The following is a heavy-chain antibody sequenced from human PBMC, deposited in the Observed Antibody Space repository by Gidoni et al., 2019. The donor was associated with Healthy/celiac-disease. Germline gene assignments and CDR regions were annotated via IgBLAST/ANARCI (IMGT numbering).Heavy chain of an antibody. CDR3: AREGCVYGGNSRYYYYYGMDV. Sequence: QVQLVQSGAEVKKPGSSVKVSCKASGGAFSRYANSWVRQAPGQGLEWLGGIIPTFGTANYAQKFHGRVTITADKSTSTAYMELSSLRSEDTAVYYCAREGCVYGGNSRYYYYYGMDVWGQGTTVTVSS. D-gene: IGHD4-17*01. CDR2: IIPTFGTA. J-gene: IGHJ6*02. CDR1: GGAFSRYA. V-gene: IGHV1-69*06.